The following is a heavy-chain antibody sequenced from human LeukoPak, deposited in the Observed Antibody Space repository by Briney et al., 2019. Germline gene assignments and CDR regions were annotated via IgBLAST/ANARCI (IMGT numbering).Heavy chain of an antibody. CDR3: AKMGIRWTYYYDSSGWIGAFDI. Sequence: PGGSLRLSCAASGFTFSSYSMNWVRQAPGKGLEWVSAISGSGGSGSGGRTYYADSVKGRFTISRDNSKSTLNLQMNSLRAEDTAVYYCAKMGIRWTYYYDSSGWIGAFDIWGQGTMVTVSS. V-gene: IGHV3-23*01. D-gene: IGHD3-22*01. CDR1: GFTFSSYS. J-gene: IGHJ3*02. CDR2: ISGSGGSGSGGRT.